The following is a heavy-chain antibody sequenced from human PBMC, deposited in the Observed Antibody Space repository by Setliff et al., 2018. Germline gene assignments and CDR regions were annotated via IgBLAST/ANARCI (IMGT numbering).Heavy chain of an antibody. Sequence: PSETLSLTCAVYGGSFSGYYWSWIRQPPGKGLEWIGEINHSGSTNYNPSLKSRVTISVDTSKNQFSLKLSSVTAADTAVYYCARAHSSTLSVHDYWGQGTLVTVSS. CDR2: INHSGST. CDR3: ARAHSSTLSVHDY. V-gene: IGHV4-34*01. CDR1: GGSFSGYY. J-gene: IGHJ4*02. D-gene: IGHD2-2*01.